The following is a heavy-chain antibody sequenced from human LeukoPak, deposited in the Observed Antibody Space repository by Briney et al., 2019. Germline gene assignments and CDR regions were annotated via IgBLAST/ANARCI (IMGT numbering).Heavy chain of an antibody. CDR2: INHSGST. CDR3: ARPQNKGYCSSTSCYRYYGMDV. CDR1: GGSFSGYY. J-gene: IGHJ6*04. Sequence: SETLSLTCAVYGGSFSGYYWSWIRQPPGKGLEWIGEINHSGSTNYNPSLKSRVTISVDTSKNQFSLKLSSVTAADTAVYYCARPQNKGYCSSTSCYRYYGMDVWGKGTTVTVSS. D-gene: IGHD2-2*01. V-gene: IGHV4-34*01.